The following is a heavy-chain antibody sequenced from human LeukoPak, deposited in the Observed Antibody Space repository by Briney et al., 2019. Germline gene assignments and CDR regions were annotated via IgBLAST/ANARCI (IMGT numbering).Heavy chain of an antibody. V-gene: IGHV3-21*01. CDR3: ARDLSRITMIVVSAFDI. Sequence: PGGSLRLSCAASGFTFSSYSMNWVRQAPGKGLEWVSSISSSSSYIYYADSVKGRFTISRDNAKNSLYLQMNSLRAEDTAVYYCARDLSRITMIVVSAFDIWGQGTMVTVSS. CDR2: ISSSSSYI. D-gene: IGHD3-22*01. CDR1: GFTFSSYS. J-gene: IGHJ3*02.